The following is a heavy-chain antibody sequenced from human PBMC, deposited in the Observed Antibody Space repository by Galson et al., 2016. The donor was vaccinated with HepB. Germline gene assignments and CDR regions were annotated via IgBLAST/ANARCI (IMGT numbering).Heavy chain of an antibody. D-gene: IGHD3-16*01. Sequence: SVKVSCKASGYTFNTHYIHWVRQAPGQGLDWMGIINPRDAKTTYEQNFQGRINMTTDTSTSTVYMELNSLTSEDTAVYFCTRGTFGGIGTDFWGQGTLVTVPS. CDR1: GYTFNTHY. CDR3: TRGTFGGIGTDF. CDR2: INPRDAKT. V-gene: IGHV1-46*02. J-gene: IGHJ4*02.